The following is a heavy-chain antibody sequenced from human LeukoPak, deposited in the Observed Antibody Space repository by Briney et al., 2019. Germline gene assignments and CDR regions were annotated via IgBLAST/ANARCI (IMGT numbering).Heavy chain of an antibody. V-gene: IGHV4-30-2*01. CDR1: GGSISSGGYS. J-gene: IGHJ4*02. Sequence: NPSETLSLTCAVSGGSISSGGYSWSWIRQPPGKGLGWIGYIYHSGSTYYNPSLKSRVTISVDRSKNQFSLKLSSVTAADTAVYYCARGRITIFGVDFDYWGQGTLVTVSS. CDR3: ARGRITIFGVDFDY. CDR2: IYHSGST. D-gene: IGHD3-3*01.